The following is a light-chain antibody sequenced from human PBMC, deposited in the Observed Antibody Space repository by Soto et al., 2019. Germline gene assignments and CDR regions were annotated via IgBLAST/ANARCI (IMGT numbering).Light chain of an antibody. CDR1: QGISNF. J-gene: IGKJ3*01. Sequence: IVLTQSPASLSVSPGERVTITCRASQGISNFLSWYQQKPGKAPKLLIYAASTLPSGVPSRFSGSGSGTDFTLTISSLQPEDVATYYCQKYNSAPTFGHGTKVDIK. CDR3: QKYNSAPT. V-gene: IGKV1-27*01. CDR2: AAS.